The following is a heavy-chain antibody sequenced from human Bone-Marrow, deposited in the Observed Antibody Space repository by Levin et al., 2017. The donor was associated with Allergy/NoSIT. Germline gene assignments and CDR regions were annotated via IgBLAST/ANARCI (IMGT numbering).Heavy chain of an antibody. Sequence: NSSETLSLTCTVSGGSMNTYYWNWIRQSPGKGLEWIGYIYSRGSTSYNPSLKSRVTISEDTSKSQVYLKLTSVTATDTAVYYCARHFYGAFDIWGQGTVVTVSS. D-gene: IGHD2/OR15-2a*01. V-gene: IGHV4-59*01. CDR3: ARHFYGAFDI. CDR1: GGSMNTYY. CDR2: IYSRGST. J-gene: IGHJ3*02.